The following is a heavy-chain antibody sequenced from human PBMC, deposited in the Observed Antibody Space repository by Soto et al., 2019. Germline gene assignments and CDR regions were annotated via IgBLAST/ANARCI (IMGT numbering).Heavy chain of an antibody. CDR1: GYTFTTYW. CDR3: ARYRVVVVPAAITYGMDV. D-gene: IGHD2-2*01. J-gene: IGHJ6*02. V-gene: IGHV5-10-1*01. CDR2: IDPSDSYT. Sequence: PGESLKISCXGSGYTFTTYWITWFGQMPGKGLEWMGRIDPSDSYTNYSPSFQGHVPISADKSISTASLQWSSLKASDTAMYYCARYRVVVVPAAITYGMDVWGQGTTVTVSS.